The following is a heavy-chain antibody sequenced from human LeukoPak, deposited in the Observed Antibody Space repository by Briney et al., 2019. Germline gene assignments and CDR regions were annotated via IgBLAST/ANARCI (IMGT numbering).Heavy chain of an antibody. CDR3: VSVVTARIDY. J-gene: IGHJ4*02. CDR1: GGSISSYY. V-gene: IGHV4-4*07. D-gene: IGHD2-21*02. Sequence: MTSETLSLTCTVSGGSISSYYWSWIRQPAGKGLEWIGRIYTSGSTYYNPSLKSRVTISVDTSKNQFSLKLSSVTAADTAVYYCVSVVTARIDYWGQGTLVTVSS. CDR2: IYTSGST.